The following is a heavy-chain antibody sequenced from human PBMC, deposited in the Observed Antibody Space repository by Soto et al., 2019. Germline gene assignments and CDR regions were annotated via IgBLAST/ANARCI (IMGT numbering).Heavy chain of an antibody. Sequence: VGSLRLSCATSGFTFSRYWIHWVRQAPGEGLVWVSRISGDGVHTDYAESVKGRFTVSGDIAKSTAYLQMNNLRAEDTAIYYCARLGFVGEGDFWGQGILVTVSS. CDR3: ARLGFVGEGDF. D-gene: IGHD3-16*01. CDR2: ISGDGVHT. J-gene: IGHJ4*02. V-gene: IGHV3-74*01. CDR1: GFTFSRYW.